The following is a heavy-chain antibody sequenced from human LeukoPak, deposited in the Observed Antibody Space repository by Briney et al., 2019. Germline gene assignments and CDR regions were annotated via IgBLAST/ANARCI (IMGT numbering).Heavy chain of an antibody. D-gene: IGHD5-12*01. CDR2: INHSGST. CDR3: ARVKWLRLGHYYYYYMDV. V-gene: IGHV4-34*01. J-gene: IGHJ6*03. CDR1: GGSFSGYY. Sequence: SETLSLTCAVYGGSFSGYYWSWIRQPPGKGLEWIGEINHSGSTNYNPSLKSRVTISVDTSKNQFSLKLSSVTAADTAVYYCARVKWLRLGHYYYYYMDVWGKGTTVTISS.